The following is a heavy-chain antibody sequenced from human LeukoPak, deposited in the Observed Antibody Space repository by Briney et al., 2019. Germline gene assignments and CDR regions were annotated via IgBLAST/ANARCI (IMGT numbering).Heavy chain of an antibody. CDR1: GFIFSNYS. J-gene: IGHJ4*02. V-gene: IGHV3-21*01. D-gene: IGHD6-13*01. Sequence: GGSLRLSCAASGFIFSNYSMNWVRQAPGKGLEWVSSISSSSSYIYYADSVKGRFTISRDNAKNSLYLQMNSLRAEDTAVYNCARDAIAAAGFYYFDYWGQGILVTVSS. CDR2: ISSSSSYI. CDR3: ARDAIAAAGFYYFDY.